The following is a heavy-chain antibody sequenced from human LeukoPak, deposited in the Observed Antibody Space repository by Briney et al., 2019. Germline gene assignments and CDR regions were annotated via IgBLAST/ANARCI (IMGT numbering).Heavy chain of an antibody. D-gene: IGHD6-6*01. J-gene: IGHJ2*01. CDR3: ARARWYFDV. CDR2: ISSSSSYI. V-gene: IGHV3-21*04. CDR1: GFTFSSYS. Sequence: GGSLRLSCAASGFTFSSYSMNWVRRAPGKGLEWVSSISSSSSYIYYADSVKGRFIISRDNARNSFHLQMNSLRAEDTGVYYCARARWYFDVWGRGTLVTVSS.